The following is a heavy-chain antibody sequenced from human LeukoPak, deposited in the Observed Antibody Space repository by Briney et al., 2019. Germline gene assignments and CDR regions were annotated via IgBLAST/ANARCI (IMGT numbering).Heavy chain of an antibody. Sequence: GGSLRLSCAASGFTFSSYGMHWVRQAPGKGLEWVAFIRYDGSNKYYADSVKGRFTISRDNSKNTLYLQMNSLRAEDTAVYYCAKDPWRRSTSFTPRGFDYWGQGTLVTVSS. CDR2: IRYDGSNK. CDR1: GFTFSSYG. D-gene: IGHD2-2*01. CDR3: AKDPWRRSTSFTPRGFDY. V-gene: IGHV3-30*02. J-gene: IGHJ4*02.